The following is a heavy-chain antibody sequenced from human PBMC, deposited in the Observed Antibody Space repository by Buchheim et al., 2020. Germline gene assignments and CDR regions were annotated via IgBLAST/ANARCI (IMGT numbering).Heavy chain of an antibody. V-gene: IGHV4-31*01. Sequence: QVQLQESGPGLVKPSQTLSLTCTVSGGSISSGGYYWSWIRQHPGKGLEWIGYIYYSGSTYYNPSLKSQVTISVDTSKNQFSLKLSSVTAADTAVYYCARGYGGLITMVRGVIMWFDPWGQGTL. J-gene: IGHJ5*02. D-gene: IGHD3-10*01. CDR3: ARGYGGLITMVRGVIMWFDP. CDR1: GGSISSGGYY. CDR2: IYYSGST.